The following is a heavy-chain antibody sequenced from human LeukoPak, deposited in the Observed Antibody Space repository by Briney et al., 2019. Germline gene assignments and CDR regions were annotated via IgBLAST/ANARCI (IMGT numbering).Heavy chain of an antibody. D-gene: IGHD3-22*01. CDR1: GYTFTGYY. CDR2: INPNSGGT. CDR3: ARGAPYDSSGYYFGLDY. V-gene: IGHV1-2*02. J-gene: IGHJ4*02. Sequence: ASVKVSCKASGYTFTGYYMHWVRQAPGQGLEWMGWINPNSGGTNYAQKFQGRVTMTRDTSIGTAYMELSRLRSDDTAVYYCARGAPYDSSGYYFGLDYWGQGTLVTVSS.